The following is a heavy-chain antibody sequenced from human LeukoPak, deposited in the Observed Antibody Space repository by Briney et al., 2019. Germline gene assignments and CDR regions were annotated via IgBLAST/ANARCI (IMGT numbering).Heavy chain of an antibody. V-gene: IGHV4-59*01. CDR3: ARVRYSSGWYDTDFDY. CDR1: GGSISSYY. D-gene: IGHD6-19*01. Sequence: SETLSLTCTVSGGSISSYYWSWIRQSPGKGLEWIGYIYYSGGTNYNPSLKSRVTISIDTSKNQFSLNLGSVTAADTAVYYCARVRYSSGWYDTDFDYWDQGILVTVSS. CDR2: IYYSGGT. J-gene: IGHJ4*02.